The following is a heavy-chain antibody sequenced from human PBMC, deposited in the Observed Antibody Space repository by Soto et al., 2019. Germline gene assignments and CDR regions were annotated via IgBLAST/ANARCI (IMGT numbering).Heavy chain of an antibody. V-gene: IGHV3-48*01. CDR3: ARDLPPYNWNFEAMVDV. J-gene: IGHJ6*04. D-gene: IGHD1-7*01. Sequence: GGSLRLSCAASGFTFSSYSMNWVRQAPGKGLEWVSYISSSSSTIYYADSVKGRFTISRDNAKNSLYLQMNSLRAEDTAVYYCARDLPPYNWNFEAMVDVWGKGTTVTVSS. CDR1: GFTFSSYS. CDR2: ISSSSSTI.